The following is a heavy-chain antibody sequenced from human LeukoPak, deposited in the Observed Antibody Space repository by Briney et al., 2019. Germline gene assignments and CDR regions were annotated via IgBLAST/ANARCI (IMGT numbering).Heavy chain of an antibody. J-gene: IGHJ4*02. Sequence: GGSLRLSCTASGFSFSSYGMHWVRQAPGKGLEWVAVISYDGSNKYYADSVKDRFTISRDNSKNTLYLQMNSLRAEDTAVYYCAKDDRGLLWFGELSLDYWGQGTLVTVPS. D-gene: IGHD3-10*01. CDR1: GFSFSSYG. V-gene: IGHV3-30*18. CDR3: AKDDRGLLWFGELSLDY. CDR2: ISYDGSNK.